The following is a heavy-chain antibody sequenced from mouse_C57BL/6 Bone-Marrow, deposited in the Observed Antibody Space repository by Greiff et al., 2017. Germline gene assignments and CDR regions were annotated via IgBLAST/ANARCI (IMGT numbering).Heavy chain of an antibody. J-gene: IGHJ1*03. CDR2: IWSGGST. CDR3: ARTAVVAPDWYFDV. V-gene: IGHV2-2*01. Sequence: VQLQESGPGLVQPSQSLSITCTVSGFSLTSYGVHWVRQSPGKGLEWLGVIWSGGSTDYNAAFISRLSISKDNSKSQVFFKMNSLQADDTAIYYCARTAVVAPDWYFDVWGTGTTVTVSS. CDR1: GFSLTSYG. D-gene: IGHD1-1*01.